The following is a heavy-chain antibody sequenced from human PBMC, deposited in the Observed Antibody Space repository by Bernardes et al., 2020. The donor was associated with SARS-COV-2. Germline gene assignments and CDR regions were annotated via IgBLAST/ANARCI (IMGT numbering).Heavy chain of an antibody. Sequence: ASMKVSCKTSGYTFSHNGIAWVRQAPGQGLEWMGWTSTYNGNIKYADKFQGRVTMTTDTSTTTAYMELRSLGSDDTAFYYCARAGGYGDHGDFWGQGTLVTGSS. D-gene: IGHD4-17*01. CDR1: GYTFSHNG. J-gene: IGHJ4*02. CDR2: TSTYNGNI. CDR3: ARAGGYGDHGDF. V-gene: IGHV1-18*01.